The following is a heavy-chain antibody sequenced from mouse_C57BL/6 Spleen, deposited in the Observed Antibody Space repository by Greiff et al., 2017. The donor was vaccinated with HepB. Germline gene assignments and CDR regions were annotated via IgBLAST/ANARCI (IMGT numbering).Heavy chain of an antibody. Sequence: EVQVVESGPGMVKPSQSLSLTCTVTGYSITSGYDWHWIRHFPGNKLEWMGYISYSGSTNYNPSLKSRISITHDTSKNHFFLKLNSVTTEDTATYYCAREGLHYYGSSYWYFDVWGTGTTVTVSS. J-gene: IGHJ1*03. CDR2: ISYSGST. V-gene: IGHV3-1*01. D-gene: IGHD1-1*01. CDR1: GYSITSGYD. CDR3: AREGLHYYGSSYWYFDV.